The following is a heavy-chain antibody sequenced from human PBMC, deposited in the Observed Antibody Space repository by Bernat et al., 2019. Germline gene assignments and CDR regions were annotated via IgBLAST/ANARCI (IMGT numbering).Heavy chain of an antibody. CDR2: SKSRADGGTT. Sequence: EVKLVESGGGLVKPGESLRLSCAASGFAFSDAWLNWVRQAPGKGLEWVGLSKSRADGGTTDSAAHVRGRFTVSRDDSKNTLYLQMNSLKTEDTAVYYCTTERSGTFYSWGQGTLVTVSS. V-gene: IGHV3-15*07. CDR1: GFAFSDAW. J-gene: IGHJ5*01. D-gene: IGHD1-26*01. CDR3: TTERSGTFYS.